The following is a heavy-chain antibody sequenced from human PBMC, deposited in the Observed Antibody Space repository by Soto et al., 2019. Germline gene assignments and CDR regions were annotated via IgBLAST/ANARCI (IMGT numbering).Heavy chain of an antibody. D-gene: IGHD1-1*01. CDR3: AKDAIPRNDVWDYFDF. CDR1: GFTFNNYA. J-gene: IGHJ4*02. V-gene: IGHV3-23*01. CDR2: IGGGGDDP. Sequence: EVQLLESGGNLVQPGGSLGLSCAASGFTFNNYAMSWVRQAPGKGLEWVSSIGGGGDDPYYADSVKGRFTISRDNSKDTLYLRMNSLRAEDTAVYYCAKDAIPRNDVWDYFDFGGQGTLVTVSS.